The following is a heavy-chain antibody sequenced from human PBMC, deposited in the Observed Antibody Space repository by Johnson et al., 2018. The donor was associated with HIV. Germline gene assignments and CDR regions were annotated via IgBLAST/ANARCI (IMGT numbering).Heavy chain of an antibody. V-gene: IGHV3-30*02. CDR2: IRCDGSNK. CDR1: GFTFSSYG. D-gene: IGHD1-26*01. CDR3: AREGVGVNAFDI. Sequence: QVQLVESGGGVVQPGGSLRLSCVASGFTFSSYGMHWVRQAPGKGLEWVAFIRCDGSNKHYADSVKGRFTISRDNSKNTLYLQMGSLRAEDMAVYYCAREGVGVNAFDIWGQGTMVTVSS. J-gene: IGHJ3*02.